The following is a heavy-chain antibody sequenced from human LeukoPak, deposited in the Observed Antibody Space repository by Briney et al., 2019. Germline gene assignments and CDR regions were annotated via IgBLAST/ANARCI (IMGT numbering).Heavy chain of an antibody. Sequence: PGGSLRLSCAASGFTFSSYWMHWVRQAPGKGLMWVSRMKSDGSSTSYEDSVKGRFTISRDNAKNTLYLQMNSLRAEDTAVYYCAVRQGGSYTGESDYWGQGTLVTVSS. CDR3: AVRQGGSYTGESDY. V-gene: IGHV3-74*01. J-gene: IGHJ4*02. D-gene: IGHD3-10*01. CDR2: MKSDGSST. CDR1: GFTFSSYW.